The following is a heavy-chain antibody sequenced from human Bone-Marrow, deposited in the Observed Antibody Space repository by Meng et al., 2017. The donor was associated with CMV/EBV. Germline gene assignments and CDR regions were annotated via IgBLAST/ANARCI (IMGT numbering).Heavy chain of an antibody. Sequence: GGSLRLSCAASGFTFSNYGMHWVRQAPGKGLEWVAFIRNDGSNKYADSVKGRFTISRANSKNTLYLQMNRLRTEDTAVYYCAKDHSPSTNYDFWSGYYRDNWSDPWGQGTRVTGYS. CDR1: GFTFSNYG. CDR3: AKDHSPSTNYDFWSGYYRDNWSDP. V-gene: IGHV3-30*02. D-gene: IGHD3-3*01. J-gene: IGHJ5*02. CDR2: IRNDGSN.